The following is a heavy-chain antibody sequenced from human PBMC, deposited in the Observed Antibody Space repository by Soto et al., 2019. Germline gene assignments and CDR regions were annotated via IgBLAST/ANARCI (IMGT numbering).Heavy chain of an antibody. V-gene: IGHV3-33*01. CDR1: GFTFSSYG. J-gene: IGHJ5*02. CDR2: IWYDGSNK. CDR3: ARDNLAARGWINWFDP. D-gene: IGHD6-6*01. Sequence: QVQLVESGGGVVQPGRSLRLSCAASGFTFSSYGMHWVRQAPGKGLEWVAVIWYDGSNKYYADSVKGRFTISRDNSKKALYLQMNSLRAEDTAVYYCARDNLAARGWINWFDPWGQGTLVTVSS.